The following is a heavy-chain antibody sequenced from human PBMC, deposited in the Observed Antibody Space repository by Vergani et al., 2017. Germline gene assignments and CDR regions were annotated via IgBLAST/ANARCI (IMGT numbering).Heavy chain of an antibody. J-gene: IGHJ3*02. D-gene: IGHD6-19*01. V-gene: IGHV1-2*02. CDR3: ARLYDPPAVVAGDAFDI. CDR2: INPNSGGT. Sequence: QVQLVQSGAEVKKPGASVKVSCKASGYTFTGYYMHWVRQAPGQGLEWMGWINPNSGGTNYAQKFQGRVTMTRDTSISTAYMELSRLRSDDTAVYYCARLYDPPAVVAGDAFDIRGQGTMVTVSS. CDR1: GYTFTGYY.